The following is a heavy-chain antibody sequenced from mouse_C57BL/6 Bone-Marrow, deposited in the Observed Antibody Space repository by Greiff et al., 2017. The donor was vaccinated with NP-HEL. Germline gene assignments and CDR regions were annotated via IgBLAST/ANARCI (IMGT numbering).Heavy chain of an antibody. Sequence: EVMLVESGEGLVKPGGSLKLSCAASGFTFSSYAMSLVRQTPEKRLEWVAYISSGGDYIYYADTVKGRFTISRDNARNTLYLQMSRLKSEDTAMYYCTRDYGSSYHWYFDVWGTGTTVTVSS. CDR3: TRDYGSSYHWYFDV. D-gene: IGHD1-1*01. CDR1: GFTFSSYA. V-gene: IGHV5-9-1*02. CDR2: ISSGGDYI. J-gene: IGHJ1*03.